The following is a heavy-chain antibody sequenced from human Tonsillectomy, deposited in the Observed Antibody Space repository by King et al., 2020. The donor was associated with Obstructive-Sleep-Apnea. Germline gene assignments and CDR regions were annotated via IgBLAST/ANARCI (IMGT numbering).Heavy chain of an antibody. V-gene: IGHV4-39*01. CDR3: ARRERKPRSAYYFDY. Sequence: LQLQESGPGLVKPSETLSLTCTVSGGAISTSNYYWDWIRQPPGKGLDCIASIYYSGNTYYNPSFKNRVTIQIDKSKNLVSLKLSSVTAADTAVYYCARRERKPRSAYYFDYWGQGTLAIVSS. CDR1: GGAISTSNYY. J-gene: IGHJ4*02. D-gene: IGHD3-10*01. CDR2: IYYSGNT.